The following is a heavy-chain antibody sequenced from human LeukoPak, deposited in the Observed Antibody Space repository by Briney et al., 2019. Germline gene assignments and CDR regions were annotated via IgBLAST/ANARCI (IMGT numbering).Heavy chain of an antibody. V-gene: IGHV4-59*01. CDR3: ARFVNYCGSGSYYDTTGP. CDR1: GGSISSYY. CDR2: IYYSGST. J-gene: IGHJ5*02. D-gene: IGHD3-10*01. Sequence: PSETLSLTCTVSGGSISSYYWSWIRQPPGKGLEWIGYIYYSGSTNYNPFLKSRVTISVDTSKNQFSLKLSSVTAADTAVYYCARFVNYCGSGSYYDTTGPWGQGTLVTVSS.